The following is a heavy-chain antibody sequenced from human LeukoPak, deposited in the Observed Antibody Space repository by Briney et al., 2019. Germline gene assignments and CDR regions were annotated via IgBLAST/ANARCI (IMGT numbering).Heavy chain of an antibody. V-gene: IGHV1-8*01. J-gene: IGHJ4*02. CDR3: VAKGC. CDR1: GYTFTSYD. Sequence: ASVKVSCKASGYTFTSYDVNWVRQATGQGLEWMGWMNTNSGDTGHAQKLQGRVTMTRNTSISTAYMELSSLRSDDTAVYYCVAKGCWGQGTLVTVSS. CDR2: MNTNSGDT.